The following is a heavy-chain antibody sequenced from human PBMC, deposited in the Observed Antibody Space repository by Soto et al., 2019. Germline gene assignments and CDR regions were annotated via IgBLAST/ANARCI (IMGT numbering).Heavy chain of an antibody. CDR3: VRTWGSTHDY. D-gene: IGHD3-16*01. V-gene: IGHV4-59*01. Sequence: QVQLQESGPGLVKPSETLSLTCVVSGGSLSSYYWSWIRQPPGKGLEWIGYIYYSGSTNYNPSLKSRVTITVDTSKNQFSLNLSSVTAADTAVYYCVRTWGSTHDYWGRGTLVTVSS. J-gene: IGHJ4*02. CDR1: GGSLSSYY. CDR2: IYYSGST.